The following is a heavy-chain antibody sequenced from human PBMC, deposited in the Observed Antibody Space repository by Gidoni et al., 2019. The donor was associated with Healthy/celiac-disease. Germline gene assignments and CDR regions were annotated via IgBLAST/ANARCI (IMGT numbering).Heavy chain of an antibody. Sequence: QVQLVQSGAEVKKPGASVKVSCKASGYTFHGYYMHWVRQAPGQGLEWMEWIHPTRGGNNYAQKSPGWVTMTRDTSISTAYMELSRLRSDDTALYYCARACDSNYVFDWSSNWFDPWGQGTLVTVSS. V-gene: IGHV1-2*04. J-gene: IGHJ5*02. D-gene: IGHD4-4*01. CDR3: ARACDSNYVFDWSSNWFDP. CDR1: GYTFHGYY. CDR2: IHPTRGGN.